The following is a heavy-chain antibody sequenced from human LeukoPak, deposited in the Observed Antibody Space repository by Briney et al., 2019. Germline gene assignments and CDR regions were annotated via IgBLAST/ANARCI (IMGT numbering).Heavy chain of an antibody. J-gene: IGHJ4*02. CDR1: GFTFSSYD. D-gene: IGHD6-19*01. CDR2: IGTAGDT. Sequence: GGSLRLPCAASGFTFSSYDMHWVRQATGKGLEWVSAIGTAGDTYYPGSVKGRFTISRENAKNSLYLQMNSLRAGDTAVYYCARGSGWYYFDYWGQGTLVTVSS. V-gene: IGHV3-13*01. CDR3: ARGSGWYYFDY.